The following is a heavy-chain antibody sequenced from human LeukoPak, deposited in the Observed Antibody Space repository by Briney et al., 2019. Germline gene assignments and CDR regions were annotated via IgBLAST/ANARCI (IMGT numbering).Heavy chain of an antibody. CDR1: GFTFDDYA. CDR3: AILSY. J-gene: IGHJ4*02. V-gene: IGHV3-9*01. CDR2: ISWNSGSI. Sequence: GVSLRLSCAASGFTFDDYAMHWVRQAPGKGLEWVSGISWNSGSIGYADSVKGRFTISRDNAKNSLYLQMNSLRAEDTALYYCAILSYWGQGTLVTVSS.